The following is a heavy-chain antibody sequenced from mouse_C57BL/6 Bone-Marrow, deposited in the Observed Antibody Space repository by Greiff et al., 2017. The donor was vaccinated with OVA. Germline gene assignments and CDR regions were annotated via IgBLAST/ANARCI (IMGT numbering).Heavy chain of an antibody. CDR3: ARSGDGY. CDR2: IHPNSGST. J-gene: IGHJ2*01. V-gene: IGHV1-64*01. Sequence: QVQLQQPGAELVKPGASVTLSCKASGYTFTSYWMHWVKQRPGQGLEWIGMIHPNSGSTNYNEQFQSKATLTVDKSSSTAYMQCIIRTSEDAAVYYGARSGDGYGGQGTTLTVSS. D-gene: IGHD3-2*02. CDR1: GYTFTSYW.